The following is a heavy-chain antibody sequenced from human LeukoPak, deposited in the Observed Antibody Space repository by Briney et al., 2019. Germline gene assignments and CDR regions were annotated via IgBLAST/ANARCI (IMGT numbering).Heavy chain of an antibody. CDR3: ARANGYNLYIDY. CDR2: ISSNGGST. J-gene: IGHJ4*02. Sequence: GSLRLSCAASGFTFSSYAMHWVRQAPGKGLEYVSAISSNGGSTYYANSVKGRFTISRDNSKNTLYLQMGSLRAEDMAVYYCARANGYNLYIDYWGQGTLVTVSS. CDR1: GFTFSSYA. D-gene: IGHD5-24*01. V-gene: IGHV3-64*01.